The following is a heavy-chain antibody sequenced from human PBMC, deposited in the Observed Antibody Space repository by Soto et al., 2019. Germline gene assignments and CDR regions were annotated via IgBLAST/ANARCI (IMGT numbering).Heavy chain of an antibody. Sequence: ASVKVSCKASGYTFTSNGISWVRQAPGQGLEWMGWISAYNGNTNYAQKLQGRVTMTTDTSTSTAYMELRSLRSDDTAVYYCARLRAVAGTHDAFDIWGQGTMVTVSS. CDR1: GYTFTSNG. CDR3: ARLRAVAGTHDAFDI. V-gene: IGHV1-18*01. CDR2: ISAYNGNT. J-gene: IGHJ3*02. D-gene: IGHD6-19*01.